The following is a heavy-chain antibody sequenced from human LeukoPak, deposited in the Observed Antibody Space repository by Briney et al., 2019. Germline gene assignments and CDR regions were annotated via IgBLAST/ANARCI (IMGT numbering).Heavy chain of an antibody. D-gene: IGHD2-15*01. CDR1: GGSISSGDYY. CDR3: ARVGPYCSGGSCYYSWSDP. J-gene: IGHJ5*02. Sequence: SQTLSLTCTVSGGSISSGDYYWSWIRQPPGKGLEWIGYIYYSGSTYYNPSLKSRVTISVDTSKNQFSLKLSSVTAADTAVYYYARVGPYCSGGSCYYSWSDPWGQGTLVTVSS. CDR2: IYYSGST. V-gene: IGHV4-30-4*01.